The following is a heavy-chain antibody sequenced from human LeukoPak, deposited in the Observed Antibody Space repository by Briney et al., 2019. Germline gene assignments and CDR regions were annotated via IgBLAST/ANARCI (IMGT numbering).Heavy chain of an antibody. V-gene: IGHV4-30-4*07. CDR3: VRGRYSSGWSKDKNWFDP. CDR1: GVAISRGGYA. Sequence: PSETLSLTCAVSGVAISRGGYAWNWIRQPPGKGLEWIAYIYHSGTTYYNPSLKSRATISVDTSKNQFSPKLSSVTAADTAVYYCVRGRYSSGWSKDKNWFDPWGQGIPVTVSS. CDR2: IYHSGTT. D-gene: IGHD6-19*01. J-gene: IGHJ5*02.